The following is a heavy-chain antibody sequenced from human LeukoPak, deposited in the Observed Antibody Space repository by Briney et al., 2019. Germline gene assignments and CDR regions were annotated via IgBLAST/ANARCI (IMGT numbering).Heavy chain of an antibody. CDR2: IYTSGST. CDR1: GGSFSGYY. CDR3: ARDGYDILTGYYSHNWFDP. J-gene: IGHJ5*02. D-gene: IGHD3-9*01. V-gene: IGHV4-4*07. Sequence: SETLSLTCAVYGGSFSGYYWSWIRQPAGKGLEWIGRIYTSGSTNYNPSLKSRVTMSVDTSKNQFSLKLSSVTAADTAVYYCARDGYDILTGYYSHNWFDPWGQGTLVTVSS.